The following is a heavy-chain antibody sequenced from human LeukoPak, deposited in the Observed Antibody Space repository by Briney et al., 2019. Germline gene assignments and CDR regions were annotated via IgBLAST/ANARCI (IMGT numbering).Heavy chain of an antibody. V-gene: IGHV1-2*02. Sequence: AAVKVSCKTSGYTSTGYYIHWVRQAPGQGLEWMGWINPNSGGTNYAQKFQGRVTMTTDTSISAAYMELSSLRSDDTAVYYCARGGRYFYESRFDSWGQGTLVTVSS. J-gene: IGHJ4*02. CDR1: GYTSTGYY. CDR2: INPNSGGT. D-gene: IGHD3-22*01. CDR3: ARGGRYFYESRFDS.